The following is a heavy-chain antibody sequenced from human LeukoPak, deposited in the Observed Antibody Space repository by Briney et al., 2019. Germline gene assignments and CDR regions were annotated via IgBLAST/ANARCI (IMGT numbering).Heavy chain of an antibody. D-gene: IGHD6-19*01. Sequence: GRSLRLSCAASGFTFSSYGMHWVRQAPGKGLEWVAVIWYDGSNKYYADSVKGRFTIPRDNSKNTLYLQMNSLRAEDTAVYYCARDLAVAGTSEYFQHWGQGTLVTVSS. J-gene: IGHJ1*01. V-gene: IGHV3-33*01. CDR3: ARDLAVAGTSEYFQH. CDR2: IWYDGSNK. CDR1: GFTFSSYG.